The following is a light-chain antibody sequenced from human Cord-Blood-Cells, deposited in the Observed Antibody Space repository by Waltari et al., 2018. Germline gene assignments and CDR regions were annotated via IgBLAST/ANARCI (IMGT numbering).Light chain of an antibody. CDR2: AAS. J-gene: IGKJ4*01. V-gene: IGKV1-39*01. CDR3: QQSYSTPLP. CDR1: QSISSS. Sequence: DIQMTQSPSYLSASVGDRVTITCRASQSISSSLNWYQQKPGKAPKLLIYAASSLQSGVPSRFSGSGSGTDFTLTISILQPEDFATYYCQQSYSTPLPFGGGTKVEIK.